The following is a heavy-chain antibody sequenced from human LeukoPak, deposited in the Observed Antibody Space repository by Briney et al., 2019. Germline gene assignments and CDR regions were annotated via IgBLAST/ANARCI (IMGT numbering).Heavy chain of an antibody. Sequence: SVKVSCKASGGTFSSYAISWVRQAPGQGLEWMGGIIPIFGTANYAQKFQGRVTITTDESTSTAYMELSSLRSEDTAVYYCARVPVSGSYGFLGYWGQGTLVTVSS. CDR3: ARVPVSGSYGFLGY. CDR2: IIPIFGTA. D-gene: IGHD1-26*01. V-gene: IGHV1-69*05. CDR1: GGTFSSYA. J-gene: IGHJ4*02.